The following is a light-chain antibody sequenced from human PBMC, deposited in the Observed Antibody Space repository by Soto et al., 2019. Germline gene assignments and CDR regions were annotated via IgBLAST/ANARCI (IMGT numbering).Light chain of an antibody. CDR2: DAS. V-gene: IGKV3-11*01. Sequence: ENVLTQSPAPLSLSPGERATLSCRASQSVSSYLAWYQQRPGQAPRLLMYDASNRATGIPARFSGSWSGTDSILTISSLEPEDFAVYYCQQGSNWLTFGGGTKVEIK. J-gene: IGKJ4*01. CDR1: QSVSSY. CDR3: QQGSNWLT.